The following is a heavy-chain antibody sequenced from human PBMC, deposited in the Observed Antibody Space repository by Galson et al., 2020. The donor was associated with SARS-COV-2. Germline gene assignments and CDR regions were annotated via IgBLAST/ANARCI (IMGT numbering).Heavy chain of an antibody. CDR2: ISGSSSTK. D-gene: IGHD6-19*01. J-gene: IGHJ4*02. CDR1: GFTFSSYS. Sequence: GGSLRLSCAASGFTFSSYSMNWVRQVLGKGLEWVSYISGSSSTKHYADSVKGRFTISRDNAKNSLYLQMNSLRDEDTAVYYCARYGNGWFGFDYWGQGTLVTVSS. V-gene: IGHV3-48*02. CDR3: ARYGNGWFGFDY.